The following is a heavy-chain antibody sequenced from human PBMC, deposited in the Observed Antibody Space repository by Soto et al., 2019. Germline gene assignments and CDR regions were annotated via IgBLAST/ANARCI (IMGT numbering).Heavy chain of an antibody. V-gene: IGHV4-30-4*01. CDR1: GGSISSGDYY. J-gene: IGHJ6*02. D-gene: IGHD5-18*01. CDR2: IYYSGTT. Sequence: NPSETLSLTCTVSGGSISSGDYYWSWIRQPPGKGLEWIGYIYYSGTTYYNPSLKSRVTVSVDTSKNQFSLKVSSVTAADTAVYYCARALIQLWPQYYYGMDVWGQGTTVTVSS. CDR3: ARALIQLWPQYYYGMDV.